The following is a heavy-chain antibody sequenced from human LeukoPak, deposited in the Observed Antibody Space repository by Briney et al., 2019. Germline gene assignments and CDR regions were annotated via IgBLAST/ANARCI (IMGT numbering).Heavy chain of an antibody. Sequence: LEWIGEINHSGSTNYNPSLKSRVTISVDTSKNQFSLKLSSVTAADTAVYYCARLYVGAFDIWGQGTMVTVSS. CDR2: INHSGST. V-gene: IGHV4-34*01. J-gene: IGHJ3*02. D-gene: IGHD2-8*01. CDR3: ARLYVGAFDI.